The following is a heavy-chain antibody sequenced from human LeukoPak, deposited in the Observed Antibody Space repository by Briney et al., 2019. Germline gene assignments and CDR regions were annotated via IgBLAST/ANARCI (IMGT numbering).Heavy chain of an antibody. CDR1: GFTISSYW. Sequence: GGSLRLSCAASGFTISSYWMSWVRQVPGKGLESVAHIKQDGSETYYVDTVRGRFIISRDNAKNSLYLQMNCLRVEDTAVYHCARGPTDFDASDIWGHGTLVTVSS. V-gene: IGHV3-7*01. CDR3: ARGPTDFDASDI. CDR2: IKQDGSET. J-gene: IGHJ3*02.